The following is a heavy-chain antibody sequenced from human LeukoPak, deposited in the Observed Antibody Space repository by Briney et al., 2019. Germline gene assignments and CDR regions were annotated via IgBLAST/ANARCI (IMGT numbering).Heavy chain of an antibody. CDR3: AELGITMIGGV. V-gene: IGHV3-48*03. D-gene: IGHD3-10*02. Sequence: RGGSLRVSCEASGFTFSSYEMNWVRQAPGKGLEWVSYISRSGRTIYYAHSLKGRVTIARGNSKNSLYLQVNSRMAEGTAVYYCAELGITMIGGVWGKGTTVTISS. CDR2: ISRSGRTI. J-gene: IGHJ6*04. CDR1: GFTFSSYE.